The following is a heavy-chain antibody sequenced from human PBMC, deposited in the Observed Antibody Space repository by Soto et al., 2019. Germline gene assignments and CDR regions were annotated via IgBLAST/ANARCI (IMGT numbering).Heavy chain of an antibody. J-gene: IGHJ6*02. Sequence: GGCLRLSCAASGFTFSSYAMHWVRQAPGKGLEWVAVISYDGSNKYYADPVKGRFTISRDNSKNTLYLQMNSLRAEDTAVYYCAAAYYDFWTGPPFGNYYYYGMDVWGQGTTVTVSS. V-gene: IGHV3-30-3*01. CDR1: GFTFSSYA. D-gene: IGHD3-3*01. CDR3: AAAYYDFWTGPPFGNYYYYGMDV. CDR2: ISYDGSNK.